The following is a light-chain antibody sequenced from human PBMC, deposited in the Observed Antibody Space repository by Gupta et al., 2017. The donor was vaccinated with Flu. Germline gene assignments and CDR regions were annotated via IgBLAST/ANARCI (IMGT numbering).Light chain of an antibody. Sequence: QTVVTQEPSFSVSPGGTVTLTCGLRSGSVSTSHHPSWYRQNPCQAPRALIVGRHSRSSGVPDRVSASFLAASAALHMTGAHAYDEWVDYCVVSLGRGGGVFGVGTKVPVL. J-gene: IGLJ3*02. V-gene: IGLV8-61*01. CDR2: GRH. CDR3: VVSLGRGGGV. CDR1: SGSVSTSHH.